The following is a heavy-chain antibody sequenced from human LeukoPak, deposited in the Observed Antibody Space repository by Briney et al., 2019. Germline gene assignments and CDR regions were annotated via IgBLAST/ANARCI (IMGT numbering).Heavy chain of an antibody. Sequence: PSETLSLTCAVYGGSFSGYYWSWIRQPPGKGLEWIGEINHSGSTNYNPSLKSRVTISVDTSKNQFSLKLSSVTAADTAVYYCARDPRYCSSTSCYVYGMDVWGQGTTVTVSS. CDR3: ARDPRYCSSTSCYVYGMDV. J-gene: IGHJ6*02. V-gene: IGHV4-34*01. D-gene: IGHD2-2*01. CDR2: INHSGST. CDR1: GGSFSGYY.